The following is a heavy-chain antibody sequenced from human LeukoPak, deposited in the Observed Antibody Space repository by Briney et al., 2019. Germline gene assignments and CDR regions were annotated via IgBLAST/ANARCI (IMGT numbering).Heavy chain of an antibody. D-gene: IGHD6-13*01. CDR2: MNPNSGNT. Sequence: ASVKVSCKASGYTFTSYDINWVRQATGQGLEWMGWMNPNSGNTGYAQKFQGRVTMTRNTSISTAYMELSSLRSEDTAVYYCARGRRWKQQLVGGSVAHWGQGTLVTASS. J-gene: IGHJ4*02. CDR3: ARGRRWKQQLVGGSVAH. V-gene: IGHV1-8*01. CDR1: GYTFTSYD.